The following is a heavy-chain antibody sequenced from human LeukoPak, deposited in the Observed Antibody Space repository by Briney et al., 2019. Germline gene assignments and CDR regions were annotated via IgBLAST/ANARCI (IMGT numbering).Heavy chain of an antibody. Sequence: GGSLRLSCAASGFTFSTYAMHWVRQPPGKGLEWVSAISGSGGATYHADADSVKGRFIISRDNSKNTLYLQINSLRVEDTAVYYCAKDGYNYDSSGHFDYWGQGTLVTASS. D-gene: IGHD3-22*01. J-gene: IGHJ4*02. CDR2: ISGSGGAT. V-gene: IGHV3-23*01. CDR1: GFTFSTYA. CDR3: AKDGYNYDSSGHFDY.